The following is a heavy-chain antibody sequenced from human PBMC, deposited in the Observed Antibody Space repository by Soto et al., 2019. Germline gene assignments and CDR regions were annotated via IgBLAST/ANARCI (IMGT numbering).Heavy chain of an antibody. CDR3: AKRGGGDIVVVPAPLFDP. J-gene: IGHJ5*02. Sequence: GGSLRLSCAASGFTFSSYAMSWVRQAPGKGLEWVSAISGSGGSTYYADSVKGRFTISRDNSKNTLYLQMNSLRAEETAVYYCAKRGGGDIVVVPAPLFDPWGQGTLVTVSS. CDR2: ISGSGGST. V-gene: IGHV3-23*01. D-gene: IGHD2-2*01. CDR1: GFTFSSYA.